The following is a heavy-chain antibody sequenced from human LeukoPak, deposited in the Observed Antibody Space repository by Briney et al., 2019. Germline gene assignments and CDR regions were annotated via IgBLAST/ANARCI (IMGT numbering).Heavy chain of an antibody. CDR1: GFTFSSYW. CDR2: INSDGSST. Sequence: PTGGSLRLSCAASGFTFSSYWMHWVRQAPGKGLLWVSRINSDGSSTSYADSVKGRFTISRDNAKNTLYLQMNSLRAEDTAVYYCARRIAAAAAPYYFDYWGQGTLVTVSS. CDR3: ARRIAAAAAPYYFDY. J-gene: IGHJ4*02. V-gene: IGHV3-74*01. D-gene: IGHD6-13*01.